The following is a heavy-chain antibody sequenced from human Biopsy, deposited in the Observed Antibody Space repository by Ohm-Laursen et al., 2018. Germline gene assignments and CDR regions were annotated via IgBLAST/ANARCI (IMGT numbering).Heavy chain of an antibody. J-gene: IGHJ4*02. CDR2: FRFEDRT. D-gene: IGHD1-26*01. CDR1: GGSISNYF. V-gene: IGHV4-59*01. CDR3: ALGGGSYVNFDY. Sequence: TLSLTCAVYGGSISNYFWTWIRQPPGKGLEWIGYFRFEDRTSYNSSLKSRVTISADTSKNQFSLRLSSVTAADTAVYYCALGGGSYVNFDYWGQGTLVTVSS.